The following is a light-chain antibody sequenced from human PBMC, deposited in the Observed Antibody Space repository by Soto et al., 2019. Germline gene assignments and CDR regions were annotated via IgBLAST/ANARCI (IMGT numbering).Light chain of an antibody. CDR1: QSVSSY. CDR2: DSS. J-gene: IGKJ4*01. V-gene: IGKV3-11*01. Sequence: EIELTQSPATLSLSPGERATLSCRASQSVSSYLVWYQQKPGQAPRLLIFDSSIRATGVPARFSGSGSGTDFTLTISSLEPEDFAVYYCQQRSNWPKVTFGGGTKVEIK. CDR3: QQRSNWPKVT.